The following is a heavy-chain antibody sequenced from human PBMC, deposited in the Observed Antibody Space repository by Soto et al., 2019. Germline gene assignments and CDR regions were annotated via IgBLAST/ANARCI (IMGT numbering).Heavy chain of an antibody. CDR3: TRDPAFWDYGSGSYYKPNDY. J-gene: IGHJ4*02. V-gene: IGHV3-49*03. D-gene: IGHD3-10*01. CDR1: GFTFGDYA. Sequence: EVQLVESGGGLVQPGRSLRLSCTASGFTFGDYAMSWFRQAPGKGLEWVGFIRSKAYGGTTEYAASVKGRFTISRDDSKSIAYLQMNSLKTEDTAVYYCTRDPAFWDYGSGSYYKPNDYWGQGTLVTVSS. CDR2: IRSKAYGGTT.